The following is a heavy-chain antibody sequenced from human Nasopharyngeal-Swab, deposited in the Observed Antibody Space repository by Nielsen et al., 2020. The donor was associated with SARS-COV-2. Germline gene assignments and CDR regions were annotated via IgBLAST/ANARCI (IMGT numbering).Heavy chain of an antibody. CDR3: ARSYDSSGYYYDY. Sequence: SVKVTCNASGGTFSTYVIIWVRQAPGQGLEWMGRIIPIFGTANYAQKFQGRVTISADESTSTAYMELSTLRSEDTAVYYCARSYDSSGYYYDYWGQGTLVTVSS. V-gene: IGHV1-69*13. D-gene: IGHD3-22*01. CDR2: IIPIFGTA. CDR1: GGTFSTYV. J-gene: IGHJ4*02.